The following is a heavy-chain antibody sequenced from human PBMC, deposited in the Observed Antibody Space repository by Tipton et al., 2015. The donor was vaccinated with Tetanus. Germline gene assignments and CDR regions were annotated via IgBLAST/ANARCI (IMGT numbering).Heavy chain of an antibody. D-gene: IGHD5-18*01. CDR1: GFTFDAYA. V-gene: IGHV3-9*01. CDR2: ISWNSGSI. Sequence: RSLRLSCAASGFTFDAYAMHWVRQAPGKGLEWASGISWNSGSIGYADSVKGRFTISRDNAKNSLYLQMNSLRAEDTALYYCAKDNGGYSYGRYGMDVWGQGTTVTVSS. J-gene: IGHJ6*02. CDR3: AKDNGGYSYGRYGMDV.